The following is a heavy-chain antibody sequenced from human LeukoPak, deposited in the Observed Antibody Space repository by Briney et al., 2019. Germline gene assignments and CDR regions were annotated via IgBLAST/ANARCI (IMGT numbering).Heavy chain of an antibody. CDR3: ARDLGSAYYDFWSGPLGYYFDY. J-gene: IGHJ4*02. D-gene: IGHD3-3*01. CDR2: IYTSGST. CDR1: GGSISSYY. V-gene: IGHV4-4*07. Sequence: SETLSLTCTVSGGSISSYYWSWIRQPAGKGLEWIGRIYTSGSTNYNPSLKSRVTMSVDTSKNQFSLKLSSVTAADTAVYYCARDLGSAYYDFWSGPLGYYFDYWGQGTLVTVSS.